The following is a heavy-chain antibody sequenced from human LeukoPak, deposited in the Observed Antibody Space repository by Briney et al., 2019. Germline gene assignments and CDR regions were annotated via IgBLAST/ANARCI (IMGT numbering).Heavy chain of an antibody. V-gene: IGHV3-48*01. CDR1: GFTFSSYG. CDR3: ARRGEAAMVGDY. J-gene: IGHJ4*02. D-gene: IGHD5-18*01. Sequence: GGSLRLSCAASGFTFSSYGMNWVRQSPGNGLEWLSYLSNTNMIHYAESVKGRFTISRDNAKNSLYLQMDGLRAEDTAVYYCARRGEAAMVGDYWGQGTLVTVSS. CDR2: LSNTNMI.